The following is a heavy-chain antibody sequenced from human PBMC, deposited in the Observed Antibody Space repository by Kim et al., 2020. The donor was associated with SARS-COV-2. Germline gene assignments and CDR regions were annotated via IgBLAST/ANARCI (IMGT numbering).Heavy chain of an antibody. Sequence: SETLSLTCTVSDASITSTSYYWGWIRQPPGKGLEWIGSINYSGSTYYNPSLKSRVTISIDTSEKQFSLNLTSVTAADTAVYYCARISGSPYYFYGMDVWGQGTTVTVSS. CDR2: INYSGST. CDR3: ARISGSPYYFYGMDV. D-gene: IGHD3-22*01. J-gene: IGHJ6*02. CDR1: DASITSTSYY. V-gene: IGHV4-39*07.